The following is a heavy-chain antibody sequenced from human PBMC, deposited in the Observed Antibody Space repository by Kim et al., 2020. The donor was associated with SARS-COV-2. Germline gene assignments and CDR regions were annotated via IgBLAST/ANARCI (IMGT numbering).Heavy chain of an antibody. CDR2: MSYDGSNK. V-gene: IGHV3-30*04. CDR1: GFTFSSYA. Sequence: GGSLRLSCAASGFTFSSYAMHWVRQAPGKGLEWLSVMSYDGSNKYYADSVKGRFTISRDNSENTLYLQMNNLRPEDTALYYCARGLTPRGDLQHWGQGTLVTVSS. J-gene: IGHJ1*01. D-gene: IGHD3-16*01. CDR3: ARGLTPRGDLQH.